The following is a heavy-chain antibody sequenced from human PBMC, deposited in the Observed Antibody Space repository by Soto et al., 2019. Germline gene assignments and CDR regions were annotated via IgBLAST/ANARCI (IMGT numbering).Heavy chain of an antibody. CDR3: ASSFGDYGECLFDY. CDR1: GFTVSSNY. D-gene: IGHD4-17*01. Sequence: GGSLRLSCAASGFTVSSNYMSWVRQAPGKGLEWVSVIYSGGSTYYADSVKGRFTISRDNSKNTLYLQMNSLRAEDTAVYYCASSFGDYGECLFDYWGQGTLVTVSS. J-gene: IGHJ4*02. V-gene: IGHV3-66*01. CDR2: IYSGGST.